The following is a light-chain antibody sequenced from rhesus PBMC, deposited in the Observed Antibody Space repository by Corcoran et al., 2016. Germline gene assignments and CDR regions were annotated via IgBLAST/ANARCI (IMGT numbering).Light chain of an antibody. CDR1: QGISSY. V-gene: IGKV1-38*01. Sequence: DIQLTQSPSSLSASVGDRVTITCRASQGISSYLAWYQQKPGKAPKILIYDASNLKSGVPSRFSGSGAGTEFTLTISSLQPEDCSVYYCQQRNSYPFTFGPGTKLDIK. CDR2: DAS. CDR3: QQRNSYPFT. J-gene: IGKJ3*01.